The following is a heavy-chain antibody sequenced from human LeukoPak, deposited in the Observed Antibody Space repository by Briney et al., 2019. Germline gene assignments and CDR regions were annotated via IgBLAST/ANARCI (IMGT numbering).Heavy chain of an antibody. V-gene: IGHV3-30*18. J-gene: IGHJ6*02. CDR1: GFSLRNYD. Sequence: GWSLSLSCEGSGFSLRNYDMYWVRLAPVKELEGLALISYDGRHKYYTNSVKGPFTISRDKSKNTVFLQMTILRPEDTSGFYCAKDLRENGVLPEAYSHWGMGLWGQGTTVTVSS. D-gene: IGHD2-8*01. CDR2: ISYDGRHK. CDR3: AKDLRENGVLPEAYSHWGMGL.